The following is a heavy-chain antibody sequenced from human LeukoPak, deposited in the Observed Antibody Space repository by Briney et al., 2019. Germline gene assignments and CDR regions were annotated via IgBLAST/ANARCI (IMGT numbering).Heavy chain of an antibody. CDR2: LYSGSST. J-gene: IGHJ2*01. CDR3: ARVGDHYHWYLDL. V-gene: IGHV3-53*01. Sequence: PGGSLLLCCAAYGFSVSTNYTNWGGQAPVPGLEWVSILYSGSSTYYTDSVKGRFTISRDNSRNTLYLHMTNLRAEDTAVYYCARVGDHYHWYLDLWGRGSLLTVSS. D-gene: IGHD3-10*01. CDR1: GFSVSTNY.